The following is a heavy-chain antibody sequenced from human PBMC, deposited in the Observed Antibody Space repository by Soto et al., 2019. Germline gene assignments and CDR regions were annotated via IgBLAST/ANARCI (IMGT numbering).Heavy chain of an antibody. Sequence: QVQLVESGGGVVQPGRSLRLTCAASGFIFSGRGMHWVRQAPGKGLEWVALISYDGSRTYYADSVRDRFTISRDNGQNTLYLQMNSLRAEDTAVYFCARWVGGSMYDNSCKYDSWGQGTLVIVSS. CDR1: GFIFSGRG. CDR2: ISYDGSRT. D-gene: IGHD3-22*01. V-gene: IGHV3-30*03. CDR3: ARWVGGSMYDNSCKYDS. J-gene: IGHJ5*01.